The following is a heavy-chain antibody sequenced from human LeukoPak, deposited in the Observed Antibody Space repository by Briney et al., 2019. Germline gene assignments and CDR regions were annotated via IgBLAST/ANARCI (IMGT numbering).Heavy chain of an antibody. CDR3: ARGGGKSYDFWSGYYRA. CDR1: GGSISSSNYY. V-gene: IGHV4-39*07. Sequence: PSDTLSLTCIVSGGSISSSNYYWGWLRHPPGKGLEWIGNIYYSGNTYYSPSLKSRVTISVDTSKNQFSLKLSSVTAADTAVYYCARGGGKSYDFWSGYYRAWGQGTLVTVSS. CDR2: IYYSGNT. D-gene: IGHD3-3*01. J-gene: IGHJ5*02.